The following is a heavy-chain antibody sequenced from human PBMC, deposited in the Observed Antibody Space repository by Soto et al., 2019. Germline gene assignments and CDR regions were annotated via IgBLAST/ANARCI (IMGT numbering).Heavy chain of an antibody. CDR3: AREDTLITPFDH. CDR2: IYHSGSP. V-gene: IGHV4-30-2*01. Sequence: QLQLQESGSGLVKPSQTLSLTCAVSGDSISSGGYSWSWIRQPPGKGLEWVGFIYHSGSPYYNPSLKRRAAIPVDRSKNQFSLKLTSVTAADTAIYYCAREDTLITPFDHWGQGTLVTVSS. J-gene: IGHJ4*02. CDR1: GDSISSGGYS. D-gene: IGHD1-20*01.